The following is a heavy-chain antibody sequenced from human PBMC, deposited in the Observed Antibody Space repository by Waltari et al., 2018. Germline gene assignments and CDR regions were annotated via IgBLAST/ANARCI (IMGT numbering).Heavy chain of an antibody. Sequence: EVQLVESGGGLIQPGGSLRLSCAASGIIVSANYMHWVRQAPGKGPQWVSVIYSAGRTYYADSVKGRFTISRDNTKNTVYLQMNNLKTEDTAVYYCARPGEGPSSHWGQGTLVTVSS. CDR2: IYSAGRT. J-gene: IGHJ4*02. CDR3: ARPGEGPSSH. CDR1: GIIVSANY. D-gene: IGHD4-17*01. V-gene: IGHV3-53*01.